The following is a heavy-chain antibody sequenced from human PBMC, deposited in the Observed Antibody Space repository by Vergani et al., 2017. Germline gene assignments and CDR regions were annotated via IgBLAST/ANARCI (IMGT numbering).Heavy chain of an antibody. Sequence: QVQLVQSGAEVKKPGSSVKVSCKASGGTFSSYAISWVRQAPGQGLEWMGGIIPIFGTANYAQKFQGRVTITADDSTSTAYMELSSLRSEDTSVYYCARALGWFGESLLYHNWFDPWGQGTLVTVSS. V-gene: IGHV1-69*01. CDR1: GGTFSSYA. CDR2: IIPIFGTA. CDR3: ARALGWFGESLLYHNWFDP. D-gene: IGHD3-10*01. J-gene: IGHJ5*02.